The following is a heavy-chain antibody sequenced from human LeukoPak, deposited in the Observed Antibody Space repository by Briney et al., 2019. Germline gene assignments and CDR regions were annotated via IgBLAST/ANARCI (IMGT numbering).Heavy chain of an antibody. CDR1: GGSISSYY. D-gene: IGHD3-22*01. J-gene: IGHJ3*02. V-gene: IGHV4-59*01. CDR2: IYYSGST. Sequence: SETLSLTCTVSGGSISSYYWSWIRQPPGKGLEWIGYIYYSGSTNYNPSLKSRVTISVDTSKNQFSLKLSSVTAADTAVYYCARESNYDRAFDIWGQGTMVTVSS. CDR3: ARESNYDRAFDI.